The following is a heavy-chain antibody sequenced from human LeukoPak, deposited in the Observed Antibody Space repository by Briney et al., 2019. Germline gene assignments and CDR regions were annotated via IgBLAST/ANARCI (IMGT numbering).Heavy chain of an antibody. V-gene: IGHV3-23*01. CDR3: AKVGYSSSWYY. Sequence: GGSLRLSCAASGLSFSSFAMSWVRQGPARGLEWVSAISGSGGSTYYADSVKGRFTISRDNSKNTLYLQMNSLRAEDTAVYYCAKVGYSSSWYYWGQGTLVTVSS. CDR2: ISGSGGST. J-gene: IGHJ4*02. D-gene: IGHD6-13*01. CDR1: GLSFSSFA.